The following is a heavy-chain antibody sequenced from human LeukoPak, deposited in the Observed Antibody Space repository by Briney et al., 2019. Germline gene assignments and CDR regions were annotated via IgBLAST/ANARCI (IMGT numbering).Heavy chain of an antibody. Sequence: GGSLRLSCAASGFTFSDYYMSWIRQAPGKGLERVSYISSSGSTIYYADSVKGRFTISRDNAKNSLYLQMNSLRAEDTAVYYCARDLGYCSGGSCSPRGHFDYWGQGTLVTVSS. CDR3: ARDLGYCSGGSCSPRGHFDY. CDR2: ISSSGSTI. D-gene: IGHD2-15*01. V-gene: IGHV3-11*01. CDR1: GFTFSDYY. J-gene: IGHJ4*02.